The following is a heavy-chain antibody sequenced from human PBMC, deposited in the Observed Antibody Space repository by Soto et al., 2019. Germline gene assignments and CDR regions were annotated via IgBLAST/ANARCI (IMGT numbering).Heavy chain of an antibody. Sequence: EVQLLESGGGLVQPGGSLRLSCAASGFTFSSYAMSWVRQAPGKGLEWVSAISGSGGSTYYADSVKGRFTISRDNSKNTLYLQMNSLRAEEPAVYYCAKTEEILVVPADYWRQGTLVTVSS. V-gene: IGHV3-23*01. CDR2: ISGSGGST. D-gene: IGHD2-2*01. J-gene: IGHJ4*02. CDR1: GFTFSSYA. CDR3: AKTEEILVVPADY.